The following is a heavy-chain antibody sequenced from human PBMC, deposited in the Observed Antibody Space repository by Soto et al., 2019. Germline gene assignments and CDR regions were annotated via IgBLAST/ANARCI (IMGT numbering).Heavy chain of an antibody. V-gene: IGHV1-69*02. J-gene: IGHJ4*02. Sequence: SVKVSCKASGGTFSSYTISWVRQAPGQGLEWMGRITPILGIANYAQKFQGRVTITADKSTSTAYMELSSLRSEDTAVYYCASDCSSTSCYGYWGQGTLVTVSS. D-gene: IGHD2-2*01. CDR2: ITPILGIA. CDR3: ASDCSSTSCYGY. CDR1: GGTFSSYT.